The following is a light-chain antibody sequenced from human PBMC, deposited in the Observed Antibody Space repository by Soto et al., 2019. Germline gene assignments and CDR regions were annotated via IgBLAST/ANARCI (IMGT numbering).Light chain of an antibody. Sequence: NFMLTQPHSVSASQGKTVTISCTRSSGSIANNYVQWYQQRPGRAPTIVIYENKLRPSGGPGRFSGSTDGSSNSASLTISGLQTEDEADYYCQSYDADFVIFGGGTKLTVL. CDR2: ENK. V-gene: IGLV6-57*04. CDR1: SGSIANNY. CDR3: QSYDADFVI. J-gene: IGLJ2*01.